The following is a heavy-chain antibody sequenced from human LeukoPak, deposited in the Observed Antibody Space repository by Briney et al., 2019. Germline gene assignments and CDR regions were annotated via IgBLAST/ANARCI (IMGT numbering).Heavy chain of an antibody. V-gene: IGHV4-34*01. CDR1: GGSFSGYC. CDR3: ARVSIAVAGWFDP. D-gene: IGHD6-19*01. J-gene: IGHJ5*02. Sequence: SETLSLTCAVYGGSFSGYCWSWIRQPPGKGLEWIGEINHSGSTNYNPSLKSRVTISVDTSKNQFSLKLSSVTAADTAVYYCARVSIAVAGWFDPWGQGTLVTVSS. CDR2: INHSGST.